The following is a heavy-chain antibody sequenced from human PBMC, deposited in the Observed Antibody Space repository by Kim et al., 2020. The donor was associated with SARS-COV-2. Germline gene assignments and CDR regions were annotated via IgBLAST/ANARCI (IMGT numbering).Heavy chain of an antibody. V-gene: IGHV4-39*01. D-gene: IGHD6-13*01. Sequence: PSPKSRDTIPVDTAKNQFTLKLSSVTAADTAVYYCARRNWYSSSWYYFDYWGQGTLVTVSS. CDR3: ARRNWYSSSWYYFDY. J-gene: IGHJ4*02.